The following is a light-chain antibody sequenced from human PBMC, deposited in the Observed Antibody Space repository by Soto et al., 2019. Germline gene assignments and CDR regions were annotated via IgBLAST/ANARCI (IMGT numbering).Light chain of an antibody. CDR1: STDFVGYNR. V-gene: IGLV2-18*02. CDR2: EVS. J-gene: IGLJ3*02. CDR3: ASYAGSNNLQ. Sequence: QSVLTQPPSVSGSPGQSVTISCTGTSTDFVGYNRVSWYQQPPGTAPKLMIYEVSKRPSGVPDRFSGSKSGNTASLTISGLQTEDEAMYYCASYAGSNNLQFGGGTKLTVL.